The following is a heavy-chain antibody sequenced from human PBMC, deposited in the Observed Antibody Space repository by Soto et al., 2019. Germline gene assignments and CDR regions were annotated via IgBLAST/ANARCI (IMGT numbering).Heavy chain of an antibody. CDR2: IYYSGST. V-gene: IGHV4-39*01. J-gene: IGHJ5*02. CDR3: ATECSGGSCYQPTRFDP. CDR1: GGSISSSSYY. Sequence: SETLSLTCTVSGGSISSSSYYWGWIRQPPGKGLEWIGSIYYSGSTYYNPSLKSRVTISVDTSKNQFSLKLSSVTAADTAVYYCATECSGGSCYQPTRFDPWGQGTLVTVSS. D-gene: IGHD2-15*01.